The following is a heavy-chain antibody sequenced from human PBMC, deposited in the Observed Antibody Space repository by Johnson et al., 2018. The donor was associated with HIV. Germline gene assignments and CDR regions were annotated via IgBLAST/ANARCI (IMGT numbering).Heavy chain of an antibody. CDR1: GFTFSSYA. CDR3: AKDLGAVAGHH. V-gene: IGHV3-30*04. D-gene: IGHD6-19*01. J-gene: IGHJ3*01. CDR2: ISYDGSNK. Sequence: VQLVESGGGVVQPGRSLRLSCAASGFTFSSYAMHWVRQAPGKGLEWVAVISYDGSNKYYADSVKGRFTISRDNSKNTLYLQMNSLRAEDTAVYYCAKDLGAVAGHHWGQGTMVTVSS.